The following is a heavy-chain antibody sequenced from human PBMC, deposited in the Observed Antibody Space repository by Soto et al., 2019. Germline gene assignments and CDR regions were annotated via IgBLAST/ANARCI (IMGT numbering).Heavy chain of an antibody. D-gene: IGHD3-10*01. J-gene: IGHJ4*02. CDR3: VITSHYGSGSWNFDY. CDR1: GFTFSDHY. CDR2: TRNKANSYST. Sequence: EVQLVESGGGLVQPGGSLRLSCAASGFTFSDHYMDWVRQAPGKGLEWVGRTRNKANSYSTEYAASVRGRFTISRDESKNSLYLQMNSLKTEDTAVYYCVITSHYGSGSWNFDYWGQGTLVTVSS. V-gene: IGHV3-72*01.